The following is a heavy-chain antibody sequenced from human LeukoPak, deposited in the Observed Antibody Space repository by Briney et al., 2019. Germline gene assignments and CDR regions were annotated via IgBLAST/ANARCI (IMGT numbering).Heavy chain of an antibody. V-gene: IGHV3-7*01. CDR3: ARDDSSGWFYY. D-gene: IGHD6-19*01. Sequence: GGSLRLSCAAAGFTFTGYWMNWVRQAPGKGLEWVANINQDGGEKYYVDSVKGRFTISRDNAKNSLHLQINSLRAEDTAVYYCARDDSSGWFYYWGQGTLVTVSS. CDR2: INQDGGEK. CDR1: GFTFTGYW. J-gene: IGHJ4*02.